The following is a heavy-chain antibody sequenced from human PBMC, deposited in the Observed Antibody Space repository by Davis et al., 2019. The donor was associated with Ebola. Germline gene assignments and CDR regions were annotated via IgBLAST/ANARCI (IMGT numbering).Heavy chain of an antibody. CDR1: GFSVSTTY. D-gene: IGHD5-12*01. J-gene: IGHJ4*02. CDR3: ATLATRDFDH. CDR2: IYSPQLT. V-gene: IGHV3-53*01. Sequence: GESLKISCAASGFSVSTTYMAWVRQALGKGLEWVSTIYSPQLTYYADSVKGRFTISRDYSGNTLSLQMNTLTAEDTAMYYCATLATRDFDHWGQGTQVTVSS.